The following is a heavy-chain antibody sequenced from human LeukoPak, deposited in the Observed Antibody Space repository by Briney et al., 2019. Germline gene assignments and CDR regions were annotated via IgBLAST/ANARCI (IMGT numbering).Heavy chain of an antibody. Sequence: GGSLRLSCAASGFTFSSYDMHWVRQATGKGLEWVSAIGTAGDTYYPGSVKGRFTISRENAKNSLYLQMNSLRAGDTAVYYCARGRRKYCGGGCYFSKWGMDVWGQGTTVTVSS. CDR3: ARGRRKYCGGGCYFSKWGMDV. CDR2: IGTAGDT. V-gene: IGHV3-13*01. CDR1: GFTFSSYD. D-gene: IGHD2-21*02. J-gene: IGHJ6*02.